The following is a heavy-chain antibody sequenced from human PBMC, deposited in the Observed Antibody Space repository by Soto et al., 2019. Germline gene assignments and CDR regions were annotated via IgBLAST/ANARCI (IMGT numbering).Heavy chain of an antibody. CDR3: ARGSRGPRWFDP. V-gene: IGHV4-30-4*01. J-gene: IGHJ5*02. CDR2: IDYSGTT. CDR1: GVSSTSYNRC. D-gene: IGHD5-12*01. Sequence: SETLSVTWTVSGVSSTSYNRCWTWIRQAPGKGLECIGYIDYSGTTNYSPSLQGRVTISVDKSKNQFSLSLTSVTAADTAVYYCARGSRGPRWFDPWGQGALVTVSS.